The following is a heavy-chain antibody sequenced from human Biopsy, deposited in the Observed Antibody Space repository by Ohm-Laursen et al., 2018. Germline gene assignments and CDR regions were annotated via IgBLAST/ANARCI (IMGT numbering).Heavy chain of an antibody. J-gene: IGHJ6*02. CDR1: GESSSGCF. CDR3: ARGSGYFKLDV. V-gene: IGHV4-34*01. Sequence: TLSLTCAVNGESSSGCFWNWIRQPPGKGLEWIGEINQSGSTKYNPSLKRRATLSADSSNSQFSLRLTSVTAADTAIYYCARGSGYFKLDVWGQGTTVTVSS. D-gene: IGHD5-12*01. CDR2: INQSGST.